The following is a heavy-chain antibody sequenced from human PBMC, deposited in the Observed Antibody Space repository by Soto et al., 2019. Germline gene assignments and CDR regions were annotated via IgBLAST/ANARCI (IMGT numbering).Heavy chain of an antibody. V-gene: IGHV3-30*18. CDR2: ISYDGSNK. Sequence: GGSLRLSCAASGFTFSSYGMHWVRQAPGKGLEWVAVISYDGSNKYYADSVKGRFTISRDNSKNTLYLQMNSLRAEDTAVYYCAKDGRSQDIVPGYFQHWGQGTLVTVSS. J-gene: IGHJ1*01. CDR3: AKDGRSQDIVPGYFQH. CDR1: GFTFSSYG. D-gene: IGHD2-8*01.